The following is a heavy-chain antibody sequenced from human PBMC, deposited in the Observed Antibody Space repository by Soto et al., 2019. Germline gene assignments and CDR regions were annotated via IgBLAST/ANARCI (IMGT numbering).Heavy chain of an antibody. V-gene: IGHV4-34*01. J-gene: IGHJ4*02. D-gene: IGHD3-10*01. CDR3: ARGPATMVRGVIIA. CDR1: GGSFSGYY. Sequence: PSETLSLTCAVYGGSFSGYYWSWIRQPPGKGLEWIGEINHSGSTNYNPSLKSRVTISVDTSKNQFSLKLSSVTAADTAVYYCARGPATMVRGVIIAWGQGTLVTVSS. CDR2: INHSGST.